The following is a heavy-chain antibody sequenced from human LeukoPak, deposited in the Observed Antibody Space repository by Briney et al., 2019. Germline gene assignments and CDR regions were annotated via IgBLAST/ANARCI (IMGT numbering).Heavy chain of an antibody. D-gene: IGHD6-25*01. CDR3: ARDFHGSAFDI. Sequence: PSETLSLTCTVSGGSISSGDYYWSWIRQPAGKGLGWIGRIYTSGSTNYNPSLKSRVTISVDTSKNQFSLKLSSVTAADTAVYYCARDFHGSAFDIWGQGTMVTVSS. J-gene: IGHJ3*02. CDR1: GGSISSGDYY. CDR2: IYTSGST. V-gene: IGHV4-61*02.